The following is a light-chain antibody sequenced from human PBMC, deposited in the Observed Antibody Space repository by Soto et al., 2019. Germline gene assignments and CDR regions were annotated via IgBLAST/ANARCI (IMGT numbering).Light chain of an antibody. CDR3: SSYTGSSTSVV. CDR1: SSDVGGYNH. V-gene: IGLV2-14*03. CDR2: DVS. Sequence: QSVLTQPASVSGSPGQSITISCSGTSSDVGGYNHVSWYQHHPGKAPKLMIYDVSNRPSGVSNRFSGSKSGNSASLTISGLQPGDEADYYCSSYTGSSTSVVFGGGTKLTVL. J-gene: IGLJ2*01.